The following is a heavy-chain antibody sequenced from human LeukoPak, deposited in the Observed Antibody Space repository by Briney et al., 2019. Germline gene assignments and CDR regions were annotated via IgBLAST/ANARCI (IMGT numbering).Heavy chain of an antibody. D-gene: IGHD2-2*01. V-gene: IGHV3-48*03. Sequence: PGGSLRLSCAASGFTFSSYEMNWVRQAPGKGLEWVSYISSSGSTIYYADSVKGRFTISRDNAKNSLYLQMNSLRAEDTAVYYCARNGRWEYCSSTSCYAFGGYYYYGMDVWGQGTTVTVSS. CDR1: GFTFSSYE. J-gene: IGHJ6*02. CDR2: ISSSGSTI. CDR3: ARNGRWEYCSSTSCYAFGGYYYYGMDV.